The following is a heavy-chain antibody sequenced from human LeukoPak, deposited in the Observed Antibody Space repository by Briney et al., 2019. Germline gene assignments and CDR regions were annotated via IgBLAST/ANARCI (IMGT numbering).Heavy chain of an antibody. V-gene: IGHV3-53*04. CDR3: ARDSYYYDSSGCYYEGSDY. CDR1: GFTVSSNY. Sequence: GGSLRLYCAASGFTVSSNYMSWVRQAPGKGLEWVSVIYSGGSTYYADSVKGRFTISRHNSKNTLYLQMNSLRAEDTAVYYCARDSYYYDSSGCYYEGSDYWGQGTLVTVSS. J-gene: IGHJ4*02. D-gene: IGHD3-22*01. CDR2: IYSGGST.